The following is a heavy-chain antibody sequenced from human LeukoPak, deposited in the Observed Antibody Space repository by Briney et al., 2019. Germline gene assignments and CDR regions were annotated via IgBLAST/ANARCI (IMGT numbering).Heavy chain of an antibody. J-gene: IGHJ4*02. CDR3: AREILGGFNPGAY. V-gene: IGHV4-59*12. D-gene: IGHD1-14*01. CDR2: IHRSGSP. CDR1: LDSTTSNF. Sequence: SETLSLTCTVSLDSTTSNFLIWVRQPPGKGLEWIGDIHRSGSPNYNPSLQSRVTISIDRSRNQIALQLYSVTAADTDVYYCAREILGGFNPGAYWGQGTLVTVSS.